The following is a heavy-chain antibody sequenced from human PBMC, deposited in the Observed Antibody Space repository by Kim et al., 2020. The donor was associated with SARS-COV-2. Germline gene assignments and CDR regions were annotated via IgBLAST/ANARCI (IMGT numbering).Heavy chain of an antibody. CDR1: GFTFGDYA. CDR3: TREKYGSGSYYNVYYYYGMDV. Sequence: GSLRLSCTASGFTFGDYAMSWVRQAPGKGLEWVGFIRSKAYGGTTEYAASVKGRFTISRDDSKSIAYLQMNSLKTEDTAVYYCTREKYGSGSYYNVYYYYGMDVWGQGTTVTVSS. V-gene: IGHV3-49*04. CDR2: IRSKAYGGTT. J-gene: IGHJ6*02. D-gene: IGHD3-10*01.